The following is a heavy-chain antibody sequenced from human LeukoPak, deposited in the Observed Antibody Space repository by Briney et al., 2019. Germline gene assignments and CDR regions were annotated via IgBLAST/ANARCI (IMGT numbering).Heavy chain of an antibody. CDR2: INPNSGGT. V-gene: IGHV1-2*06. CDR1: GYTFTGYY. CDR3: ARVRGRGRQLLDDY. J-gene: IGHJ4*02. Sequence: ASVKVSCKASGYTFTGYYMHWVRQAPGQGLEWMGRINPNSGGTNYAQKFQGRVTMTRDTSISTAYMELSRRRSDDTAVYYCARVRGRGRQLLDDYWGQGTLVTVSS. D-gene: IGHD1-26*01.